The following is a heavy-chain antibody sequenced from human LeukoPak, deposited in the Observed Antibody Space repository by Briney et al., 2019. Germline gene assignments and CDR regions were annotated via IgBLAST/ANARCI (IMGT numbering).Heavy chain of an antibody. Sequence: SETLSLTCSIYGGSFTYKYWRWTWIRQPPGKGLEWIGEVSQTEDTNYNPFFKSRVVISLDTSKNQFSLKLSSVTAADTAVYYCASLGTLVRGAVFDYWGQGTLVTVSS. CDR3: ASLGTLVRGAVFDY. CDR2: VSQTEDT. D-gene: IGHD3-10*01. V-gene: IGHV4-34*01. J-gene: IGHJ4*02. CDR1: GGSFTYKY.